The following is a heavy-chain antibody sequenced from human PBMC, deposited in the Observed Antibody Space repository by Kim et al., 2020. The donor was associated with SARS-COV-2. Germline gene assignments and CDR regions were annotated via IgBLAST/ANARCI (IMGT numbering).Heavy chain of an antibody. V-gene: IGHV3-23*01. J-gene: IGHJ4*02. D-gene: IGHD3-22*01. CDR1: GFIFSSSA. CDR3: AKHGYYCFDY. CDR2: TTLGGDT. Sequence: GGSLRLSCAASGFIFSSSAMAWVRQAPGKGLEWVSTTTLGGDTFYADSVKGRFTFSRDNSKNTLYLQMNSLTAEDTAVYSCAKHGYYCFDYWGQGILVSVSS.